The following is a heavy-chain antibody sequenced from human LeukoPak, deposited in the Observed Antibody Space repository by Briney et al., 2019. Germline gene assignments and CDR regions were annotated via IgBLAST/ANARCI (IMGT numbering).Heavy chain of an antibody. D-gene: IGHD2-2*02. J-gene: IGHJ6*02. CDR3: ARTIPPPGGFYFGMDV. CDR1: GFTFSDYS. CDR2: ISSSGSAL. Sequence: GGSLRLSCAASGFTFSDYSMYWIRQAPGKGLEWLSYISSSGSALYYTDSVKGRLTISRDNAKSSLYLQMNSLRAEDTAVYYCARTIPPPGGFYFGMDVWGQGTTVTVS. V-gene: IGHV3-11*01.